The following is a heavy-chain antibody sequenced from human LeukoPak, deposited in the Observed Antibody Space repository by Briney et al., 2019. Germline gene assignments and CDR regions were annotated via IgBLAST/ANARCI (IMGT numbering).Heavy chain of an antibody. Sequence: ASQTLSLTCALSGDSVSSNSAAWNWIRQSPSRGLEWLGRTYYRSKWYNDYAVSVKSRITINTDTAKNQFSLQLNSVTPEDTAVYYCAGSGSYYIASYYGMDVWGQGTTVTVSS. V-gene: IGHV6-1*01. CDR1: GDSVSSNSAA. CDR3: AGSGSYYIASYYGMDV. CDR2: TYYRSKWYN. D-gene: IGHD3-10*01. J-gene: IGHJ6*02.